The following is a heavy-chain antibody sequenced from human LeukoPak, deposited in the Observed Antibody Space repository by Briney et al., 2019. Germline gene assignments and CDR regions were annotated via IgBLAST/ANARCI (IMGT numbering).Heavy chain of an antibody. D-gene: IGHD3-22*01. V-gene: IGHV1-69*01. CDR1: GGTFSSYT. J-gene: IGHJ4*02. Sequence: SVKVSCKASGGTFSSYTITWVRQAPGQGLEWMGGIIPIFGTTNYAQKFQGRVTITADESTSTAYMELSSLRSEDTAVYYCARGHRYDTSGYSDFDYWGQGTLVTVSS. CDR2: IIPIFGTT. CDR3: ARGHRYDTSGYSDFDY.